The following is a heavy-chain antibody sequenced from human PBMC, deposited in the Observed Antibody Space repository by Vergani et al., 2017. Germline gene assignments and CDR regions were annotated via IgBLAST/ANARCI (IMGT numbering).Heavy chain of an antibody. Sequence: QVQLVESGGGLVKPGGSLRLSCAASGFTFSDYYMSWIRQAPGKGLEWVSGISWNSGSIGYADSVKGRFTISRDNAKNTLYLQMNSLRAEDTAVYYGARMWGYCSGGSCYSSDYWGQGTLVTVSS. CDR3: ARMWGYCSGGSCYSSDY. V-gene: IGHV3-11*04. D-gene: IGHD2-15*01. CDR1: GFTFSDYY. CDR2: ISWNSGSI. J-gene: IGHJ4*02.